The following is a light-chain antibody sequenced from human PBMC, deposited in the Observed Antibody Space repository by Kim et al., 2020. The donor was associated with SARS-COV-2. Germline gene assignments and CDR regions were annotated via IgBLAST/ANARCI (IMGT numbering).Light chain of an antibody. CDR3: QHYGSPPQT. V-gene: IGKV3-20*01. Sequence: PGERATLSCRASQSITSSYLAWFQQKPGQAPRLLIYGASSRATGIPDRFSGSGSETDFTLTISRLEPEDLAVYYCQHYGSPPQTFGQGTKLEI. CDR1: QSITSSY. CDR2: GAS. J-gene: IGKJ2*01.